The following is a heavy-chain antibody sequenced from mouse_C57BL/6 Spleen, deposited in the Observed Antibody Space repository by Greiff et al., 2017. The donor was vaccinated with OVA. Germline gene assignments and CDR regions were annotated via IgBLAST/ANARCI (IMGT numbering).Heavy chain of an antibody. CDR1: GYTFTSYW. J-gene: IGHJ4*01. V-gene: IGHV1-52*01. Sequence: VQLQQPGAELVRPGSSVKLSCKASGYTFTSYWMHWVKQRPIQGLEWIGNIDPSDSETHYNQKFKDKATLTVDKSSSTAYMQLSSLTSEDSAVYYCARERLDYGSSYAMDYWGQGTSVTVSS. CDR2: IDPSDSET. D-gene: IGHD1-1*01. CDR3: ARERLDYGSSYAMDY.